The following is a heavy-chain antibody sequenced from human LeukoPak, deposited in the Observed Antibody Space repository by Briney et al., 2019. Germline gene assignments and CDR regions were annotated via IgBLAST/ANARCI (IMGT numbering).Heavy chain of an antibody. J-gene: IGHJ4*02. Sequence: GGSLRLSCAASGLTFSSYAMHWVRQAPGKGLEWVAVIWYDGSNKYYADSVKGRFTISRDNSMDTLYLQMNSLRVEDTAVYYCARTQGRFYGSGSYQGFDYWGQGTLVTVSS. CDR1: GLTFSSYA. CDR3: ARTQGRFYGSGSYQGFDY. V-gene: IGHV3-33*01. CDR2: IWYDGSNK. D-gene: IGHD3-10*01.